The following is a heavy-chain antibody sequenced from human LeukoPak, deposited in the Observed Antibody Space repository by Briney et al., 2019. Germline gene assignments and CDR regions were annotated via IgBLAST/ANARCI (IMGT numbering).Heavy chain of an antibody. CDR2: ITADGTNT. Sequence: ASVKVSCKESGYSFTRFYVHWVRQAPGEGLEWLGMITADGTNTNYAQKFKARFTMTTDASTSTVYMELSSLRSEGTAIYYCAREFPSSLFFDQWGQGTLVTVSS. J-gene: IGHJ4*02. V-gene: IGHV1-46*01. D-gene: IGHD6-6*01. CDR1: GYSFTRFY. CDR3: AREFPSSLFFDQ.